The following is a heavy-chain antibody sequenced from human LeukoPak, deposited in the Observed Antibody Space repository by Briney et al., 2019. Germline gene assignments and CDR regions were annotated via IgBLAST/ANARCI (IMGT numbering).Heavy chain of an antibody. J-gene: IGHJ4*02. Sequence: ASVKVSCKASGYTFTSYGISWVRQAPGQGLEWMGWISAYNGNTNYAQKLQGRVTMTTDTSTSTAYIELRSLRSDDTAVYYCARDPHHFLAYRGGDCYLDYWGQGTLVTVSS. V-gene: IGHV1-18*01. D-gene: IGHD2-21*02. CDR2: ISAYNGNT. CDR1: GYTFTSYG. CDR3: ARDPHHFLAYRGGDCYLDY.